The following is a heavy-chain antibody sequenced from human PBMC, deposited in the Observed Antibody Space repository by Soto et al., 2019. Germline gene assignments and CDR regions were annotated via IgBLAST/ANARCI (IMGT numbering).Heavy chain of an antibody. D-gene: IGHD3-3*01. CDR3: ASLVSLFGVVSTSYFQH. V-gene: IGHV4-59*01. CDR1: GGSISSYY. CDR2: IYYSGST. J-gene: IGHJ1*01. Sequence: SETLSLTCTVSGGSISSYYWSWIPQPPGTGLEWIGYIYYSGSTNYNPSLKSRVTISVDTSKNQFSLKLSSVTAADTAVYYCASLVSLFGVVSTSYFQHWGQGTLVTVS.